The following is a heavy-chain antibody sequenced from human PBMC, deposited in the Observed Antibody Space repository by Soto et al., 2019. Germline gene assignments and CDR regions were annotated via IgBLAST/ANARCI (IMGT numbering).Heavy chain of an antibody. CDR2: ISAYNGNA. CDR3: ARDSPPVDY. CDR1: GTTFTSFG. Sequence: ASVKVSCKTSGTTFTSFGFAWVRQAPGQGLEWMGWISAYNGNANYAQKLQGRVTMTTDTSTSTAYMELRSLRSDDTAVYYCARDSPPVDYWGQGTLVTVSS. V-gene: IGHV1-18*01. J-gene: IGHJ4*02.